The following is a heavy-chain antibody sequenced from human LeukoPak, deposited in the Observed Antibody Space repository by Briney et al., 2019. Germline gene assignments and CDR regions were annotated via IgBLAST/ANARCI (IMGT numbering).Heavy chain of an antibody. CDR3: ARGIAVAAD. CDR1: GGSISSYY. V-gene: IGHV4-59*01. J-gene: IGHJ4*02. CDR2: IYYSGST. D-gene: IGHD6-19*01. Sequence: TSEALSLTCTVSGGSISSYYWSWIRQPPGKGLEWIGYIYYSGSTNYNPSLKSRVTISVDTSKNQFSLKLSSVTAADTAVYYCARGIAVAADWGQGTLVTVSS.